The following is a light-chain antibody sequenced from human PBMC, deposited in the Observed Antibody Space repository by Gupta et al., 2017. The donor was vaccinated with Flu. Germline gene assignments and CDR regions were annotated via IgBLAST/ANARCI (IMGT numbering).Light chain of an antibody. J-gene: IGKJ5*01. CDR1: QSVSTY. CDR2: DAS. CDR3: QQRSNWPPNT. Sequence: ATLSLSPGERATLSCRASQSVSTYLAWYKQKPGQAPRLLIYDASNRATGIPARFSGSGYGTDFTLTISSREPEDFAVYYCQQRSNWPPNTFGQGTRLEIK. V-gene: IGKV3-11*01.